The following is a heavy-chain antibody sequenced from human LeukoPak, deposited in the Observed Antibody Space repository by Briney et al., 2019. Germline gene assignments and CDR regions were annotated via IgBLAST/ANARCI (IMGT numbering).Heavy chain of an antibody. CDR2: IYYSGST. Sequence: KTSETLSLTCTVSGGSISSYYWSWIRQPPGKGLEWIGYIYYSGSTNYNPSLKSRVTISVDTSKNQFSPKLSSVTAADTAVYYCARGGGSYYAIDYWGQGTLVTVSS. J-gene: IGHJ4*02. CDR1: GGSISSYY. V-gene: IGHV4-59*01. CDR3: ARGGGSYYAIDY. D-gene: IGHD1-26*01.